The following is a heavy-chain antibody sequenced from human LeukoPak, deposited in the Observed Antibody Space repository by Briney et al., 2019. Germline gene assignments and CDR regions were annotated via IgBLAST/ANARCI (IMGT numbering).Heavy chain of an antibody. V-gene: IGHV3-53*01. J-gene: IGHJ4*02. D-gene: IGHD3-22*01. Sequence: GGSLRLSCAASGFTVSSNYMSWVRQAPGKGLEWVSVIYSGGSTYYADSVKGRFTISRGNSKNTLYLQMNSLRAGDTAVYYCATFSSGYPYFDYWGQGTLVTVSS. CDR2: IYSGGST. CDR3: ATFSSGYPYFDY. CDR1: GFTVSSNY.